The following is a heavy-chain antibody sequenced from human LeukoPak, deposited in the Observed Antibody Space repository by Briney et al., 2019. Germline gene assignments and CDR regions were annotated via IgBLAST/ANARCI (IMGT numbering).Heavy chain of an antibody. D-gene: IGHD5-18*01. CDR3: ARTRDTALNYFDV. V-gene: IGHV4-38-2*02. CDR1: GYSISSDYY. J-gene: IGHJ2*01. Sequence: SETLSLTCTVSGYSISSDYYWGWIRQPPGKGLEWIGSIYHSGSTYYNPSLKSRVTISVDTSKNQLSLKLSSVTGADTAVYYCARTRDTALNYFDVWGRGTLVTVSS. CDR2: IYHSGST.